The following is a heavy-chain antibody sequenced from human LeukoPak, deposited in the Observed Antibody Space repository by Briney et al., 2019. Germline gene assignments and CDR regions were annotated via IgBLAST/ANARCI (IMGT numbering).Heavy chain of an antibody. Sequence: VASVKVSCKASGYSISGYYIHWVRQAPGQGLEWMAWSTPNGDGTNYAQRFQGRVTVTRDTSVSTVYMELSRLTSDDTAVYYCARPGSSGWSNYYFDYWGQGTLVTVSS. V-gene: IGHV1-2*02. D-gene: IGHD6-19*01. CDR3: ARPGSSGWSNYYFDY. CDR1: GYSISGYY. CDR2: STPNGDGT. J-gene: IGHJ4*02.